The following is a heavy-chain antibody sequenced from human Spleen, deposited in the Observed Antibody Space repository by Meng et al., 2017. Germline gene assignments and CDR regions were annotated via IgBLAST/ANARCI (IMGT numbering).Heavy chain of an antibody. V-gene: IGHV3-23*01. CDR3: ARDPRIQLWLDYGMDV. CDR2: ISGSGGST. D-gene: IGHD5-18*01. J-gene: IGHJ6*02. Sequence: GESLKISCAASGFTFSSYAMSWVRQAPGKGLEWVSAISGSGGSTYYADSVKGRFTISRDNSKNTLYLQMNSLRAEDTAVYYCARDPRIQLWLDYGMDVWAQGPS. CDR1: GFTFSSYA.